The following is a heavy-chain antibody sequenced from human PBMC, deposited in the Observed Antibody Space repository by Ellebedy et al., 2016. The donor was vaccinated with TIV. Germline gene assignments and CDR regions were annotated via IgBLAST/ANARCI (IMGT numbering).Heavy chain of an antibody. J-gene: IGHJ4*02. CDR3: ASSHAG. CDR2: ITPDGSKK. Sequence: GESLKISCAASGFPFSRQWMSWVRQAPGKGLEWVAEITPDGSKKYYLDSVKGRFTVSRDNPTNSLYLQMNSLTVEETAVYYCASSHAGWGQGTLVTVSS. V-gene: IGHV3-7*01. CDR1: GFPFSRQW.